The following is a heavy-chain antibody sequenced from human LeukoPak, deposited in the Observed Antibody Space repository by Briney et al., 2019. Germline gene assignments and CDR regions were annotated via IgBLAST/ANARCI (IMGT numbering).Heavy chain of an antibody. CDR1: GFTFSSYS. CDR3: ARTPDHVSY. J-gene: IGHJ4*02. V-gene: IGHV3-48*01. D-gene: IGHD2-2*01. CDR2: ISSSSSTI. Sequence: GGSLRLSCAASGFTFSSYSMSWVRQAPGKGLEWVSYISSSSSTIYYADSVKGRFTISRDNAKNSLYLQMNSLRAEDTAVYYCARTPDHVSYWGQGTLVTVSS.